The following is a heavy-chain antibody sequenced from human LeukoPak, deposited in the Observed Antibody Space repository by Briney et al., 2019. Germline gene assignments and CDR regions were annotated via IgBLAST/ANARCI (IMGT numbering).Heavy chain of an antibody. J-gene: IGHJ4*02. CDR3: ARDDSSGRTDY. V-gene: IGHV1-46*01. CDR2: INPSGGST. CDR1: GYTFTGYY. Sequence: ASVKVSCKASGYTFTGYYMHWVRQAPGQGLEWMGWINPSGGSTSYAQKFQGRVTMTRDTSISTAYMELSRLRSDDTAVYYCARDDSSGRTDYWGQGTLVTVSS. D-gene: IGHD3-22*01.